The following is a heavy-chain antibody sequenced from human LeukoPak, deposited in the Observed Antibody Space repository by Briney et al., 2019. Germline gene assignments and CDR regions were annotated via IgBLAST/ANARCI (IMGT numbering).Heavy chain of an antibody. J-gene: IGHJ6*02. V-gene: IGHV1-2*04. Sequence: ASVKVSCKASGYSFSNYDIYWVRQAPGQGLEWMGWIKPHSGDTNYAQNFQGWVTMTSDTSISTAYLEVNRLKSDDTAVYYCARNGGGLDVWGQGTTVTVSS. CDR2: IKPHSGDT. D-gene: IGHD3-16*01. CDR3: ARNGGGLDV. CDR1: GYSFSNYD.